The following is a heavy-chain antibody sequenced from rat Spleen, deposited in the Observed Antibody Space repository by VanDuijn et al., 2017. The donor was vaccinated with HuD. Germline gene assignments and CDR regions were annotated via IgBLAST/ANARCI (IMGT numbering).Heavy chain of an antibody. CDR2: ITNAGSST. V-gene: IGHV5-31*01. D-gene: IGHD3-4*01. CDR1: GFNFTYDR. Sequence: EVQLVEYGGGLVQPGRSLKLSCVASGFNFTYDRMTCIRQAPGKGLEWVASITNAGSSTYYPDSVKGRFTISRDIAKSTLYLQMNSLRSEDTATYYCARHMPPTSYVMDAWGQGASVTVSS. CDR3: ARHMPPTSYVMDA. J-gene: IGHJ4*01.